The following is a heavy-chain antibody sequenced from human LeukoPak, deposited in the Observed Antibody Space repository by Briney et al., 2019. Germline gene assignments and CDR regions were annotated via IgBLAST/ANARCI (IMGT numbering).Heavy chain of an antibody. Sequence: SETLSLTCAVYGESFSGYYWRWIRQPPGKGLEWIGEINHSGSTNYNPSLKSRVTISVDTSKNQFSLKLSSVTAADTAVYYCARVSVGYYYYGMDVWGQGTTVTVSS. CDR3: ARVSVGYYYYGMDV. D-gene: IGHD3-3*02. J-gene: IGHJ6*02. CDR1: GESFSGYY. V-gene: IGHV4-34*01. CDR2: INHSGST.